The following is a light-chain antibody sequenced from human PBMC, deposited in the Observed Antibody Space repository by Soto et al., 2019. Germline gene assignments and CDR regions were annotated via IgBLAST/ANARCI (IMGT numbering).Light chain of an antibody. CDR2: GAS. J-gene: IGKJ1*01. CDR1: QSVSSN. CDR3: QQYNNWPRT. Sequence: EIVMTQSPATLSVSPGESATLSCRASQSVSSNLAWYQQKPGQAPRLLIYGASTRATGIPARFSGSGSGTEFTLTISSLQSEDFAVYYCQQYNNWPRTFGQGTTV. V-gene: IGKV3-15*01.